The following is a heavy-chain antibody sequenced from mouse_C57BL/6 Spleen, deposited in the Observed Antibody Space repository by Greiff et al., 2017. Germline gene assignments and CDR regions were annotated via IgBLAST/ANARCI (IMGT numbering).Heavy chain of an antibody. CDR2: INPGSGGT. V-gene: IGHV1-54*01. CDR1: GYAFTNYL. Sequence: QFQLQQSGAELVRPGTSVKVSCKASGYAFTNYLIEWVKQRPGQGLEWIGVINPGSGGTNYNETFKGKATLTADKSSSTAYMQLSSLTSEDSAVYFCARSPYGNYFDYWGQGTTLTVSS. J-gene: IGHJ2*01. D-gene: IGHD2-1*01. CDR3: ARSPYGNYFDY.